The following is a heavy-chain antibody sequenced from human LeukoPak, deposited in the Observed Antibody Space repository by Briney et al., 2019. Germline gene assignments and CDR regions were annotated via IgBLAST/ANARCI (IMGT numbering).Heavy chain of an antibody. CDR3: AIFGGYSGYDLFDY. CDR1: GFTFSSYT. D-gene: IGHD5-12*01. J-gene: IGHJ4*02. CDR2: ISSDGSFI. Sequence: GGSLRLSCAASGFTFSSYTINWVRQAPGRGLEWVSSISSDGSFIFYGDSVRGRFIISRDNAKNSVYLQMKSLSADDTAVYYCAIFGGYSGYDLFDYWGQGALVTVSS. V-gene: IGHV3-21*01.